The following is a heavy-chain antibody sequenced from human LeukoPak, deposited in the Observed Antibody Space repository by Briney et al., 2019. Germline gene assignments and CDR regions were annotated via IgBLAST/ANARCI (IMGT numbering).Heavy chain of an antibody. CDR1: GGSFSGYY. D-gene: IGHD3-9*01. CDR2: INQSGST. V-gene: IGHV4-34*01. CDR3: ARLQLTVSYSYYYMDV. J-gene: IGHJ6*03. Sequence: SETLSLTCAVYGGSFSGYYWSWIRQPPGKGLEGIGEINQSGSTNYNPSLKSRVTMSVDTSKNQFSLKLSSVTAADTALYYCARLQLTVSYSYYYMDVWGKGTTVTISS.